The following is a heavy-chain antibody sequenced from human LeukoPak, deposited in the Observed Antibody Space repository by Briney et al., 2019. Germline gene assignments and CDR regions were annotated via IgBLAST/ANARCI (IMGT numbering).Heavy chain of an antibody. CDR3: ARVRLNSSGYPYFDY. Sequence: SETLSLTCTVSGGSISSSSYYWGWIRQPPGKGLEWIGSIYYSGSTYYNPSLKSRVTISVDTSKNQFPLKLSSVTAADTAVYYCARVRLNSSGYPYFDYWGQGTLVTVSS. D-gene: IGHD3-22*01. V-gene: IGHV4-39*06. CDR1: GGSISSSSYY. CDR2: IYYSGST. J-gene: IGHJ4*02.